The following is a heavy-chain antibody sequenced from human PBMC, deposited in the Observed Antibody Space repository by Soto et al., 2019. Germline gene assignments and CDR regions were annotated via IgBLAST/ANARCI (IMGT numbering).Heavy chain of an antibody. CDR1: GGSISSGGYY. CDR2: IYYSGST. CDR3: ARDHATIFGGDYYYYGMDV. Sequence: SETLSLTCTVSGGSISSGGYYWSWVRQHPGKGLEWIGYIYYSGSTYYNPSLKNRVTISVDTSKNQFSLKLSSVTAADTAVYYCARDHATIFGGDYYYYGMDVWGQGTTVTVSS. J-gene: IGHJ6*02. D-gene: IGHD3-3*01. V-gene: IGHV4-31*03.